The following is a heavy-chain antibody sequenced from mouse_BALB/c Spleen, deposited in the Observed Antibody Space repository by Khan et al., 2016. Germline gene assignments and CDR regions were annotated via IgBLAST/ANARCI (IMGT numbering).Heavy chain of an antibody. Sequence: EVQLQESGPGLVKPSQSLSLTCTVTAYSITSDYAWNWIRQFPGDKLEWMGYISYSGSTSYNPSLKSRISLTRDTSKNQFFLQLNSVTTEDTATXYCARGMITTFDYWGQGTTLTVSS. CDR2: ISYSGST. V-gene: IGHV3-2*02. CDR3: ARGMITTFDY. CDR1: AYSITSDYA. J-gene: IGHJ2*01. D-gene: IGHD2-4*01.